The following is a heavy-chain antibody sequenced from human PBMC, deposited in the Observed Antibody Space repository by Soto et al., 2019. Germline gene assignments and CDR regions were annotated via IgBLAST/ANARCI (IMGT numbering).Heavy chain of an antibody. D-gene: IGHD7-27*01. CDR3: ARPGQPGKIDAFDI. V-gene: IGHV4-59*08. CDR1: GGSISSYY. Sequence: SETLSLTCTVSGGSISSYYWSWIRQPPGKGLEWIGYIYYSGSTNYNPSLKSRVTISVDTSKNQFSLKLSSVTAADTAVYYCARPGQPGKIDAFDIWGQGTMVTVSS. J-gene: IGHJ3*02. CDR2: IYYSGST.